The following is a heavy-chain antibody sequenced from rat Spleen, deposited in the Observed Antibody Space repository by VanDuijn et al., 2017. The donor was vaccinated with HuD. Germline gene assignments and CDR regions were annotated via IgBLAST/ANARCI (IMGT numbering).Heavy chain of an antibody. V-gene: IGHV5-29*01. D-gene: IGHD1-6*01. Sequence: EVQLVESGGGLVQPGRSLKLSCAASGFTFSRSAMAWVRQAPTKGLEWVTTISYDGSSTYYRDSVKGRFTISRDNAKSTLYLQMNSLRSEDTATYYCTRDRAYTADYYYRWFAYWGQGTLVTVSS. CDR3: TRDRAYTADYYYRWFAY. CDR1: GFTFSRSA. CDR2: ISYDGSST. J-gene: IGHJ3*01.